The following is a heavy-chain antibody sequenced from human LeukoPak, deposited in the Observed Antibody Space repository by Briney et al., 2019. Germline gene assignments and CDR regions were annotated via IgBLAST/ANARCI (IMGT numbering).Heavy chain of an antibody. D-gene: IGHD1-1*01. CDR2: IYYSGST. CDR1: GGSISSYY. Sequence: PSETLSLTCTVSGGSISSYYWSWIRQPPGKGLEWIGYIYYSGSTNYNPSLKSRVTISVDTSKNQFSLKLTSVTAADTAVYYCARVSWFPGTSYYYMDVWGKGTTVTVSS. J-gene: IGHJ6*03. CDR3: ARVSWFPGTSYYYMDV. V-gene: IGHV4-59*01.